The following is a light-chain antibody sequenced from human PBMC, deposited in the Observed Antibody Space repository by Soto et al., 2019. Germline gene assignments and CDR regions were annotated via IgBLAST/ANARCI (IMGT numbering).Light chain of an antibody. CDR3: QHYNKGPQR. CDR1: LGISIN. Sequence: VMRRSPANWSVSRGASVTLSCMASLGISINLAWYQQRPGQAPRLLIYGASTRATGVPARFSGSGSGTDFTLTMSCRQSEEPAVYHCQHYNKGPQRFAQGTKVDIK. CDR2: GAS. J-gene: IGKJ1*01. V-gene: IGKV3-15*01.